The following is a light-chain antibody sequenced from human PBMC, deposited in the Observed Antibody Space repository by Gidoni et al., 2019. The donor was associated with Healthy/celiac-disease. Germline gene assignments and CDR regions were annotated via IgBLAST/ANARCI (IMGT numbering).Light chain of an antibody. CDR1: QSVSSY. Sequence: EIVLTQSPSTLSLSPGERATLSCRARQSVSSYLAWYQQKPGQAPRLLIYDASNRAPGIPARFSGSGSGTDFTLTISSLEPEDFAVYYCQQRSNWPLALTFGGGTKVEIK. CDR3: QQRSNWPLALT. J-gene: IGKJ4*01. V-gene: IGKV3-11*01. CDR2: DAS.